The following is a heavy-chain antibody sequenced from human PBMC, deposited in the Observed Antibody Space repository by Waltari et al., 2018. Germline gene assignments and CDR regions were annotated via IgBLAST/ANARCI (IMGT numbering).Heavy chain of an antibody. V-gene: IGHV4-38-2*01. Sequence: QVQLQESGPGLVKPSETLSLTCAVSGYSISSGYYWGWIRQPPGKGLEWIGSIYHSGSTYYNPSLKSRVTISVDTSKNPFSLKLSSVTAADTAVYYCARTLPAAMVRDHYYMDVWGKGTTVTVSS. CDR3: ARTLPAAMVRDHYYMDV. CDR1: GYSISSGYY. CDR2: IYHSGST. D-gene: IGHD2-2*01. J-gene: IGHJ6*03.